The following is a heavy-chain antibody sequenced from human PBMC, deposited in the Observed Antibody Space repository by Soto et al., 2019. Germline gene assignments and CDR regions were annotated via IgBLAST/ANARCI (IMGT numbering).Heavy chain of an antibody. CDR3: ARCKFGQLVQSYYYYYGMDV. D-gene: IGHD6-6*01. Sequence: SLKVSCKASGGTFSSYAISWVRQAPGQGLEWMGGIIPIFGTANYAQKFQGRVTITADESTSTAYMELSSLRSEDTAVYYCARCKFGQLVQSYYYYYGMDVWGQGTTVTVSS. V-gene: IGHV1-69*13. CDR1: GGTFSSYA. J-gene: IGHJ6*02. CDR2: IIPIFGTA.